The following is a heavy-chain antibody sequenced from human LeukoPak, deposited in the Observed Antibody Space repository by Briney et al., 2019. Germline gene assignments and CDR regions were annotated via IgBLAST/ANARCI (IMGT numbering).Heavy chain of an antibody. J-gene: IGHJ4*02. CDR1: GFTFSNAY. CDR2: VSYDGSNK. Sequence: GGSLRLSCAASGFTFSNAYMNWVRQAPGKGLEWVAVVSYDGSNKYYADSVKGRSTISRDNSKNTLYLQMNSLRAEDTAVYYCARGPFDYDSSGYYWDYWGQGTLVTVSS. CDR3: ARGPFDYDSSGYYWDY. D-gene: IGHD3-22*01. V-gene: IGHV3-30*03.